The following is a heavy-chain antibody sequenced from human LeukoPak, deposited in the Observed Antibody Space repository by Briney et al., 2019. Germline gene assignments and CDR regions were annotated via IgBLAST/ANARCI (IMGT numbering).Heavy chain of an antibody. J-gene: IGHJ4*02. D-gene: IGHD3-3*01. CDR2: ISSSSNYI. CDR3: ARDFGGPMIFGVVNPDY. Sequence: GGSLRLSCAASGFTFSSYSMNWVRQAPGKGLEWVSSISSSSNYIYYADSVKGRFTISRDNAKNSLYLQMNSLRAEDTAVYYCARDFGGPMIFGVVNPDYWGQGTLVTVSS. V-gene: IGHV3-21*01. CDR1: GFTFSSYS.